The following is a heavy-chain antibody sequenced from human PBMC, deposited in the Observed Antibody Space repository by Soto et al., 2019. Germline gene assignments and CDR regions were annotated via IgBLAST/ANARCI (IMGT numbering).Heavy chain of an antibody. Sequence: QVQLVQSGAEVKKPGASVKVSCKASGYTFTSYAMPWVRQAPGQRLEWMGWINAGNGNTKYSQKFQARVTITRDTSATTAYMELSSLRAEDTALAYCARGPGGPDGPGDYWGQGTLVTVSS. J-gene: IGHJ4*02. D-gene: IGHD2-15*01. CDR1: GYTFTSYA. CDR2: INAGNGNT. V-gene: IGHV1-3*01. CDR3: ARGPGGPDGPGDY.